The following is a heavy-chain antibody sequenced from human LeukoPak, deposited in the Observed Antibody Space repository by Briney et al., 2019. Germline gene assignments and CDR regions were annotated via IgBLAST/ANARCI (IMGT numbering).Heavy chain of an antibody. Sequence: SGGSLRLSCAASGFTFSSYWMSWVRQAPGKGLEWVSSISSSSSSTYYADSVKGRFTISRDNAMNSLYLQMNSLRVEDTAVYYCARGREGVAARWWVEEPRWYFFDPWGQGTLVTVSS. V-gene: IGHV3-21*01. D-gene: IGHD6-6*01. CDR1: GFTFSSYW. J-gene: IGHJ5*02. CDR3: ARGREGVAARWWVEEPRWYFFDP. CDR2: ISSSSSST.